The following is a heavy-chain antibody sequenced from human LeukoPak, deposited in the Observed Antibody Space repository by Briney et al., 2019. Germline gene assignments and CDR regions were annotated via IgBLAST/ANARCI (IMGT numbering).Heavy chain of an antibody. CDR1: GGSISSSSYY. J-gene: IGHJ4*02. Sequence: SETLSLTCTVSGGSISSSSYYWGWIRQPPGKGLEWIGSIYYSGSTYYNPSLKSRVTISVDTSKNQFSLKLSSVTAADTAVYYCARESVAAGRTGFDYWGQGTLVTVSS. CDR2: IYYSGST. CDR3: ARESVAAGRTGFDY. V-gene: IGHV4-39*02. D-gene: IGHD6-25*01.